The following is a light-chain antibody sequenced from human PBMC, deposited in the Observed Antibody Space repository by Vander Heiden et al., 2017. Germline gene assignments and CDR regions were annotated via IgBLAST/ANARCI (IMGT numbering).Light chain of an antibody. J-gene: IGLJ2*01. CDR3: QVWDSGSDHVV. CDR2: RDH. Sequence: SYVLTPPSSVSVAPGQTATITCGGHNIATKRVHWYRQNPGQAPVLVVYRDHDRPSGIPERFSGSKSGTTATLTIGRVEAGDEADYYCQVWDSGSDHVVFGGGTKLTVL. CDR1: NIATKR. V-gene: IGLV3-21*02.